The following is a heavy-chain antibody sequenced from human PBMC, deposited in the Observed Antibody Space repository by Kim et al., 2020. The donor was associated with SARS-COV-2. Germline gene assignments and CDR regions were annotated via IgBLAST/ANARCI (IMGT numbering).Heavy chain of an antibody. V-gene: IGHV4-39*01. D-gene: IGHD5-18*01. J-gene: IGHJ4*02. CDR1: GGSISSSTYY. CDR3: ARVGYRNGYSTYVDY. CDR2: IYDSGRT. Sequence: SETLSLTCTVSGGSISSSTYYWGWIRQPPGKGLEWIATIYDSGRTFYNPSLKSRVTISVDTSKDQFSLKLSSVTAADTAVYYCARVGYRNGYSTYVDYWGQGTLVSVSS.